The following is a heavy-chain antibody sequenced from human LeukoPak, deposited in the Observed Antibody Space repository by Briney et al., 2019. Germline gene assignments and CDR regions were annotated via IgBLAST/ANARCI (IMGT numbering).Heavy chain of an antibody. V-gene: IGHV4-34*01. D-gene: IGHD3-22*01. CDR1: GGSFSAYQ. Sequence: PSETLSLTCAVHGGSFSAYQWTWIRQPPGKGPEWIGQINHFGSSNYNPSLKSRVTISVDTSKNQFSLNLNSVTAADTAVYYCARGLAPTSGYYEGGYYYFDYWGQGLLVTVSS. CDR3: ARGLAPTSGYYEGGYYYFDY. CDR2: INHFGSS. J-gene: IGHJ4*02.